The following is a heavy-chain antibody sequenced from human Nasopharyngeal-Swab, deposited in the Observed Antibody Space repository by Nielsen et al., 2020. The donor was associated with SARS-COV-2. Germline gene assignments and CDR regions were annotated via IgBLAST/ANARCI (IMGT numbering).Heavy chain of an antibody. Sequence: SETLSLTCTVSDYSISSYYWTWIRQPPGKGLEWIGYIYYSGSPNYNPSLKSRVTLSLDTSKSQLSLKLSSVTAADTAVYYCARVHYYDSTYYYYGLDVWDQGTTVTVSS. CDR1: DYSISSYY. V-gene: IGHV4-59*13. D-gene: IGHD3-22*01. J-gene: IGHJ6*02. CDR3: ARVHYYDSTYYYYGLDV. CDR2: IYYSGSP.